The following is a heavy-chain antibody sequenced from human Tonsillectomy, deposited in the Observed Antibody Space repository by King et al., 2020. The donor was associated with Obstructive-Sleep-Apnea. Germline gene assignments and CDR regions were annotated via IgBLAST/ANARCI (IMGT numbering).Heavy chain of an antibody. CDR2: ISSSSSYT. CDR1: GFTFSDYY. CDR3: ARVDTVVTLSGGYFDY. Sequence: VQLVESGGGLVKPGGSLRLSCAASGFTFSDYYMSWIRQAPGKGLEWVSYISSSSSYTNYADSVKGRFTISRDNAKNSLYLQMNSLRAEDTAVYYCARVDTVVTLSGGYFDYWGQGTLVTVSS. J-gene: IGHJ4*02. D-gene: IGHD4-23*01. V-gene: IGHV3-11*06.